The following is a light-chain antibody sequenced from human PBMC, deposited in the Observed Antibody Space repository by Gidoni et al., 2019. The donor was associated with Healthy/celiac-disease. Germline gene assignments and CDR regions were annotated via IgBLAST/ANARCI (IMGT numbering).Light chain of an antibody. J-gene: IGKJ1*01. Sequence: EIVMTQSPATLSVSPGERATLTCRASQSVSSNLAWYQQQPGQAPRLLIYGASTRATGIPARFSGSGSGTEFTLTISSLQSEYFAVYYCQQGRTFGQXTKVEIK. CDR1: QSVSSN. V-gene: IGKV3-15*01. CDR3: QQGRT. CDR2: GAS.